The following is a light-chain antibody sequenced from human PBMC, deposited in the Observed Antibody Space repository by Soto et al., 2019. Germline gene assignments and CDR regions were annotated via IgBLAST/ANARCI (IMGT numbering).Light chain of an antibody. CDR1: QGISSF. Sequence: DIQLTQSPSFLSASVGDRVTITCRASQGISSFLAWYQQKPGKAPKLLIYTASTLQSGVPSRFSGSGSGTAFTLTISSLQPEDFATYYCQQFKSYPLTFGGGTKVEIK. CDR2: TAS. J-gene: IGKJ4*01. CDR3: QQFKSYPLT. V-gene: IGKV1-9*01.